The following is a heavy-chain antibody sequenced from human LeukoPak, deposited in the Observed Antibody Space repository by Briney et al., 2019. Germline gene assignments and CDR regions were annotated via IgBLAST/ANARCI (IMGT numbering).Heavy chain of an antibody. CDR3: ARASHWNQLHYFDY. Sequence: SETLSLTCAVSGGSVSSSNWWSWVRQPPGKGLEWIGEIYHSGSTNYNPSLKSRVTISVDKSKNQFSLKLSSVTAADTAVYFCARASHWNQLHYFDYWGQGTLVTVSS. J-gene: IGHJ4*02. CDR1: GGSVSSSNW. D-gene: IGHD1-1*01. V-gene: IGHV4-4*02. CDR2: IYHSGST.